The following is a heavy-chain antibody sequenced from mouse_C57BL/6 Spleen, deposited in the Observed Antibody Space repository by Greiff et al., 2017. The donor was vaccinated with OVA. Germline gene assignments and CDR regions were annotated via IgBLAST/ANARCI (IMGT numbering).Heavy chain of an antibody. CDR3: ARGSPGNAMDY. Sequence: QVQLQQSGAELVRPGTSVKMSCKASGYTFTNYWIGWAKQRPGHGLEWIGDIYPGGGYTNYNEKFKGKATLTADKSSSTAYMQFSSLTSEDSVIYYCARGSPGNAMDYWGQGTSVTVSS. CDR1: GYTFTNYW. J-gene: IGHJ4*01. CDR2: IYPGGGYT. V-gene: IGHV1-63*01.